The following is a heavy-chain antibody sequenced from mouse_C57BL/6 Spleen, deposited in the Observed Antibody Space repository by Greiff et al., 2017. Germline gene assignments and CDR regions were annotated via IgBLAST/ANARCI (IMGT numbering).Heavy chain of an antibody. V-gene: IGHV1-26*01. D-gene: IGHD1-1*01. CDR3: ARYGYGSSSFAY. CDR1: GYTFTDYY. Sequence: EVQLQQSGPELVKPGASVKISCKASGYTFTDYYMNWVKQSHGKSLEWIGDINPNNGGTSYNQKFKGKATLTVDKSSSTAYMELRSLTSEDSAVSYCARYGYGSSSFAYWGQGTLVTVSA. J-gene: IGHJ3*01. CDR2: INPNNGGT.